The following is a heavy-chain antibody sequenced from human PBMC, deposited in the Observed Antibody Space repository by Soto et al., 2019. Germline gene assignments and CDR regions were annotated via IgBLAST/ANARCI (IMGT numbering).Heavy chain of an antibody. J-gene: IGHJ3*02. CDR2: INSDGSST. D-gene: IGHD3-22*01. CDR3: AREYHAGGMIVVAHDAFDI. V-gene: IGHV3-74*01. Sequence: GGSLRLSCAASGFTFSSYWMHWVRQAPGKGLVWVSRINSDGSSTSYADSVKGRFTISRDNAKNTLYLQMNSLRAEDTAVYYCAREYHAGGMIVVAHDAFDIWGQGTMVTVSS. CDR1: GFTFSSYW.